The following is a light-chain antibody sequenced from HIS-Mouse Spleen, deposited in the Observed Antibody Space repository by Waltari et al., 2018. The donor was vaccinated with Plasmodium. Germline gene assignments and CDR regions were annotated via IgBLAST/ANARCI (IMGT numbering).Light chain of an antibody. CDR2: DAS. CDR1: QSVSSY. CDR3: QQRSNWPPYT. Sequence: EIVLTQSPSTPSLSPGERATLPCRASQSVSSYLAWYQQKPGQAPRLLIYDASNRATGIPARFSGSGSGTDFTLTISSLEPEDFAVYYCQQRSNWPPYTFGQGTKLEIK. J-gene: IGKJ2*01. V-gene: IGKV3-11*01.